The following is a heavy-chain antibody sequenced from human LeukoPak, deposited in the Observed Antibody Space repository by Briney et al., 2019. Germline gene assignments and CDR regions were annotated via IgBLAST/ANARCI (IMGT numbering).Heavy chain of an antibody. Sequence: SETLSLTCAVYGGSFSGYYWSWIRQPPGKGLEWIGEINHSGSTNYNPSLKSRVTISVGTSKNQFSLKLSSVTAADTAVYYCARHLLTVVTLEEIFDYWGQGTLVTVSS. CDR3: ARHLLTVVTLEEIFDY. CDR1: GGSFSGYY. V-gene: IGHV4-34*01. D-gene: IGHD4-23*01. CDR2: INHSGST. J-gene: IGHJ4*02.